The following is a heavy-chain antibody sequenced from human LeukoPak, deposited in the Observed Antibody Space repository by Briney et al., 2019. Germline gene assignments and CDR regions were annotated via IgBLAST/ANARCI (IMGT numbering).Heavy chain of an antibody. Sequence: GGSLRLSCAASGFTFSSYQMSWVRQAPGKGLERVANIKEDGNERYYLDSVKGRFTISRGNAKNSLYLQMNSLRVEDTAIYYCARVGCSGGTCYDYWGQGTLVTVSS. D-gene: IGHD2-15*01. CDR3: ARVGCSGGTCYDY. CDR2: IKEDGNER. CDR1: GFTFSSYQ. V-gene: IGHV3-7*01. J-gene: IGHJ4*02.